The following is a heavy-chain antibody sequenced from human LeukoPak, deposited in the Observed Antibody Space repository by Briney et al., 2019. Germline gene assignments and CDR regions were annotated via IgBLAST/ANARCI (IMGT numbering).Heavy chain of an antibody. CDR3: ARAPFKDPTFFDP. CDR2: MNPNSGNT. J-gene: IGHJ5*02. V-gene: IGHV1-8*01. CDR1: GYTFTCYD. Sequence: ASVKDSCKASGYTFTCYDINWVRQATGQGLEWMGWMNPNSGNTGYAQKFQGRVTMTRNTSISTAYMELSSLRSEDTAVYYCARAPFKDPTFFDPWGQGTLVTVSS.